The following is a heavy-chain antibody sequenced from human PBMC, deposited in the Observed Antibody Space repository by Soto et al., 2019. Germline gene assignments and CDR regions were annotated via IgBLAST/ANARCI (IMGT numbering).Heavy chain of an antibody. CDR1: GGTFSSYT. Sequence: ASVKVSCKASGGTFSSYTISWVRQAPGQGLEWMGRINAYSTYTDYAQNLQGRVTMTTDRSTSTAYMELRSLRSDDTAVYYCARDDSSGPGRFDPWGQGTLVTVSS. CDR2: INAYSTYT. J-gene: IGHJ5*02. CDR3: ARDDSSGPGRFDP. D-gene: IGHD3-22*01. V-gene: IGHV1-18*01.